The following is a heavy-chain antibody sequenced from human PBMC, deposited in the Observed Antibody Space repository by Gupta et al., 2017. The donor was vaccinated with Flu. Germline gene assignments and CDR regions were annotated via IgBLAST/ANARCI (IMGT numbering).Heavy chain of an antibody. CDR2: INWNSGTI. CDR3: AKGGGYGSGSYPDY. CDR1: A. V-gene: IGHV3-9*01. Sequence: AMHWGRQGPGKGLEWVSAINWNSGTIGYADSVKGRFTISRDDAKNSLYLQMNSLRPEDTAFYYCAKGGGYGSGSYPDYWGQGTLVTVFS. J-gene: IGHJ4*02. D-gene: IGHD3-10*01.